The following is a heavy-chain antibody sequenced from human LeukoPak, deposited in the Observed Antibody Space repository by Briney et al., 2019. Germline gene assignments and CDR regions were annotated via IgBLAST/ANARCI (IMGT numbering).Heavy chain of an antibody. J-gene: IGHJ4*02. CDR1: GFTFNSYS. Sequence: GGSLRLSCAASGFTFNSYSMNWVRQAPGKGLEWVSSISSRSSYIYYADSVKGRFTISRDNAKKSLYLQMNSLRAEDTAIYYCARVEATVTSNVFDYWGQGTLVTVSS. CDR3: ARVEATVTSNVFDY. CDR2: ISSRSSYI. V-gene: IGHV3-21*01. D-gene: IGHD4-17*01.